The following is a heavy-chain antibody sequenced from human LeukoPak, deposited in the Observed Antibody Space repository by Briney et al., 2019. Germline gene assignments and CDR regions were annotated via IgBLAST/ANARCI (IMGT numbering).Heavy chain of an antibody. CDR3: ARGCGGDCRYY. CDR2: INSDGSST. J-gene: IGHJ4*02. CDR1: GFTLSSYW. Sequence: GGSLRLSCAASGFTLSSYWMHWVRQAPGKGLVWVSRINSDGSSTSYADPVKGRFTISRDNAKNTLYLQMNSLRAEDTAVYYCARGCGGDCRYYWGQGTLVTVSS. D-gene: IGHD2-21*02. V-gene: IGHV3-74*01.